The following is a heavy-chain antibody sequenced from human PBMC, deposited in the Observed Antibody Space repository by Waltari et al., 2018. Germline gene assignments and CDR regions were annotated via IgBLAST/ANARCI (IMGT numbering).Heavy chain of an antibody. V-gene: IGHV3-74*01. D-gene: IGHD2-15*01. CDR1: AMLLSSYW. CDR2: INTDGGSA. Sequence: EVQLVESGGGLVQTGASLRLYSAASAMLLSSYWMHWDSEARGKGLVWVARINTDGGSASYAHTLQGRVTISRDNAKSTLYLQMNRLRAEDTAVYYCAREQGGRLAGDGMDVWGQGTTVTVSS. CDR3: AREQGGRLAGDGMDV. J-gene: IGHJ6*02.